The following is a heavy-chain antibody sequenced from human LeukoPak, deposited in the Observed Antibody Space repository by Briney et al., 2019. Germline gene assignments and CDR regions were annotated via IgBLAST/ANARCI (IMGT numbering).Heavy chain of an antibody. D-gene: IGHD6-19*01. Sequence: GASVTVSCKASGYTFTSYSMNWVRQVPGQGLEWMGYISANTGNPTYAQGFTGRFVFSLDTSVSTAYLQISSLKAEDTAVYYCARELSWIAVAGREAGYWGQGTLVTVSS. CDR3: ARELSWIAVAGREAGY. CDR1: GYTFTSYS. CDR2: ISANTGNP. J-gene: IGHJ4*02. V-gene: IGHV7-4-1*02.